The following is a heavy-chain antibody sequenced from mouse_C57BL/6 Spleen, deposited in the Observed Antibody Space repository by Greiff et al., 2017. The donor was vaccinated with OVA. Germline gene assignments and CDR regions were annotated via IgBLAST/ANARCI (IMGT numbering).Heavy chain of an antibody. J-gene: IGHJ2*01. V-gene: IGHV5-16*01. CDR3: AREEDYGGYYFDY. D-gene: IGHD1-1*01. CDR2: INYDGSST. Sequence: EVMLVESEGGLVQPGSSMKLSCTASGFTFSDYYMAWVRQVPEKGLEWVANINYDGSSTYYLDSLKSRFIISRDNAKNILYLQMSSLKSEDTATYYCAREEDYGGYYFDYWGQGTTLTVSS. CDR1: GFTFSDYY.